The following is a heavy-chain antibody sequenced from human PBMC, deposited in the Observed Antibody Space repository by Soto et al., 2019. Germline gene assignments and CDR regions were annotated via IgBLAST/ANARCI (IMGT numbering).Heavy chain of an antibody. D-gene: IGHD1-1*01. J-gene: IGHJ5*02. Sequence: QVQLQESGPGVVKPSETLSLTCTVSGGSIRSSHWTWIRQPPGKGLEWIGHMYFSGTTNFNPSLKSRITMSVDTSKNQFSLKLSSVTAADTAVYYCARAAETGGNWFDPWGQGTLVTVSS. CDR2: MYFSGTT. V-gene: IGHV4-59*01. CDR1: GGSIRSSH. CDR3: ARAAETGGNWFDP.